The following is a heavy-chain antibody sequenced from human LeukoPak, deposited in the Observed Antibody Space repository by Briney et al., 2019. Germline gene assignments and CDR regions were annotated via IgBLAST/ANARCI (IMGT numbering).Heavy chain of an antibody. CDR3: ARLTIYDDTDY. CDR2: ITRSGSNI. CDR1: QLIFSKYG. V-gene: IGHV3-48*03. D-gene: IGHD3-3*01. Sequence: GGSLRLSCTGSQLIFSKYGLNWVRQSPGKGLEWISSITRSGSNIDYADSVRGRFTISRDNAKNSLFLHMNSLRVEDTAVYYCARLTIYDDTDYWGQGTLVTASS. J-gene: IGHJ4*02.